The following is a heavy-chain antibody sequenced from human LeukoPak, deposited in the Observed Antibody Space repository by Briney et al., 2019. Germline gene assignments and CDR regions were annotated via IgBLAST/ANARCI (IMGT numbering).Heavy chain of an antibody. V-gene: IGHV3-9*01. CDR3: ARDYCGGDCYSGWYFDL. D-gene: IGHD2-21*02. CDR1: GFTFDDYA. Sequence: GGSLRLSCAASGFTFDDYAMHWVRQAPGKGLEWVSGISYNSDTIAYADSVKGRFTISRDNAKNSLYLQMNSLRAEDTALYYCARDYCGGDCYSGWYFDLWGRGTLVTVSS. CDR2: ISYNSDTI. J-gene: IGHJ2*01.